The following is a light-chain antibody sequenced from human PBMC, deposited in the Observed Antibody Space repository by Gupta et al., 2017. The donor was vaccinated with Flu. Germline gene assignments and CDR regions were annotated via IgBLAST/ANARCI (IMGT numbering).Light chain of an antibody. Sequence: VCITCRTSQGITSSFAWYEQKPGKAPKLLIYDASTLQSGVPSRFSGSGSGTEFSLTISSLQPEDFATYYCQQLDSFPLTFGPGTKVDIK. CDR1: QGITSS. V-gene: IGKV1-9*01. CDR2: DAS. J-gene: IGKJ3*01. CDR3: QQLDSFPLT.